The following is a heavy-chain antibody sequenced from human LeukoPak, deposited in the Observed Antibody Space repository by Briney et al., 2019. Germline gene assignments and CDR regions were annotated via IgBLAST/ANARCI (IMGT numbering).Heavy chain of an antibody. CDR1: GFTFSSYA. CDR3: ARDNGSGKYYFDY. CDR2: IYSGGGT. J-gene: IGHJ4*02. D-gene: IGHD3-10*01. Sequence: GGSLRLSCAASGFTFSSYAMSWVRQAPGKGLEWVSVIYSGGGTYYADSVKGRFTISKDNSKNTLYLQMNSLRAEDTAVYYCARDNGSGKYYFDYWGQGTLVTVSS. V-gene: IGHV3-66*02.